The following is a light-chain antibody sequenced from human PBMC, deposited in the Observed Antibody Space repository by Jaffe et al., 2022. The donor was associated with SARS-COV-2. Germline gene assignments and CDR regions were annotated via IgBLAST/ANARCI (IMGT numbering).Light chain of an antibody. CDR2: RSS. CDR1: QSISGNH. Sequence: EIVLTQSPGTLSLSPGERATLSCRARQSISGNHIAWYQHKPGQAPRLLIYRSSSRATGVPDRFSGSGSGTDFTLTISRLEPEDFAVYHCQQYDSSPWTFGQGTKVEIK. J-gene: IGKJ1*01. CDR3: QQYDSSPWT. V-gene: IGKV3-20*01.